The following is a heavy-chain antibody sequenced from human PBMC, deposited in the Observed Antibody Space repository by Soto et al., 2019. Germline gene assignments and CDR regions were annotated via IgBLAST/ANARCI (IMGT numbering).Heavy chain of an antibody. CDR2: MNPDSGHA. J-gene: IGHJ4*02. V-gene: IGHV1-8*01. CDR3: ARRPHCSGGICYYGLDN. D-gene: IGHD2-15*01. CDR1: GYTFTNSD. Sequence: ASVKVSCKASGYTFTNSDINWVRQAPGQGLEWMGWMNPDSGHAAYAQRFQGRVTLTTSTSTSTVYMEMRSLGSEDTAVYYCARRPHCSGGICYYGLDNWGQGTLVTVSS.